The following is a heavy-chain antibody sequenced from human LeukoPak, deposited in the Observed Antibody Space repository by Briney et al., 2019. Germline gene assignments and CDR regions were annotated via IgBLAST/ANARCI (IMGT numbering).Heavy chain of an antibody. CDR2: INPNSGGT. Sequence: ASVKVSCKASGYTFTGYYMHWVRQAPGQGLEWMGWINPNSGGTNYAQKFQGRVTMTRDTSISTAYMELSRLRSDDTAVYYCARDASYHEFSWQWSDPSEFDYWGQGTLVTVSS. D-gene: IGHD6-19*01. CDR1: GYTFTGYY. CDR3: ARDASYHEFSWQWSDPSEFDY. V-gene: IGHV1-2*02. J-gene: IGHJ4*02.